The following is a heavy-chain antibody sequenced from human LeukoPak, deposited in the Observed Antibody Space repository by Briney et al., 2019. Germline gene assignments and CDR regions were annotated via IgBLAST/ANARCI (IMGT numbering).Heavy chain of an antibody. CDR2: ISSSSSYI. J-gene: IGHJ4*02. CDR1: GFTFRSYS. Sequence: GGSLRLSCAASGFTFRSYSMNWVRQAPGKGLEWVSSISSSSSYIYYADSVKGRFTISRDNAKNSLYLQMNSLRAEDTAVYYCARDERRSGYSLYWGQGTLVTVSS. V-gene: IGHV3-21*01. CDR3: ARDERRSGYSLY. D-gene: IGHD3-22*01.